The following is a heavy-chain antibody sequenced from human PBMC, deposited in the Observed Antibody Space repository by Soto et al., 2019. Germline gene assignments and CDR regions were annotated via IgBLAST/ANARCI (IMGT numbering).Heavy chain of an antibody. J-gene: IGHJ4*02. Sequence: QVQLVQSGAEVKKPGASVKVSCKASGYTFTSYYMHWVRQAPGQGLEWMGIINPSGGSTSYAQKFQGRVTMTRDTSTSTVYMELSSLRSEDTAVYYCARRYYDFWSGYGYFDYWGQGTLVTVSS. D-gene: IGHD3-3*01. CDR3: ARRYYDFWSGYGYFDY. CDR1: GYTFTSYY. V-gene: IGHV1-46*01. CDR2: INPSGGST.